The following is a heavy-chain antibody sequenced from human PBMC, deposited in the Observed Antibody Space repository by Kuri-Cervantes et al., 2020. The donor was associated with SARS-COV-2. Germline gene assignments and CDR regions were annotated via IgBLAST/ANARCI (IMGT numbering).Heavy chain of an antibody. V-gene: IGHV3-21*01. CDR1: GFTFSSYS. D-gene: IGHD3-9*01. CDR3: ARGPRVYDILTGYYCAFDI. J-gene: IGHJ3*02. CDR2: ISSSSSYI. Sequence: GESLKISCAASGFTFSSYSMNWVRQAPGKGLEWVSSISSSSSYIYYADSVKGRFTISRDNAKNSLYLQMNSLRAEDTAVYYCARGPRVYDILTGYYCAFDIWGRGTMVTVSS.